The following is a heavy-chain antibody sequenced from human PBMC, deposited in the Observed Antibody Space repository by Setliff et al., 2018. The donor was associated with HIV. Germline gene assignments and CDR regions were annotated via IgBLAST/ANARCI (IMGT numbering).Heavy chain of an antibody. J-gene: IGHJ4*02. D-gene: IGHD4-4*01. CDR3: ARGTVNFDY. CDR2: MYYTGST. V-gene: IGHV4-59*01. Sequence: PSETLSLTCTVSGGSISNYYWSWIRQPPGKGLGWIGYMYYTGSTNYNPSLKSRVIISVDTSKNQFSLKLTSVTAADTAFYYCARGTVNFDYWGQGTLVTVSS. CDR1: GGSISNYY.